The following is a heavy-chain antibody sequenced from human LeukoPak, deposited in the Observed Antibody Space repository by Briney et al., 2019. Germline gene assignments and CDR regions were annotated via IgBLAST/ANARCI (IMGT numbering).Heavy chain of an antibody. D-gene: IGHD3-10*02. J-gene: IGHJ6*04. CDR3: AELGITMIGGV. V-gene: IGHV3-23*01. Sequence: GGSLRLSCAASGFTFINYGMSWVRQAPGKGLEWVSGISGSGGSTYYADSVKGRFTISRDNAKNSLYLQMNSLRAEDTAVYYCAELGITMIGGVWGKGTTVTISS. CDR1: GFTFINYG. CDR2: ISGSGGST.